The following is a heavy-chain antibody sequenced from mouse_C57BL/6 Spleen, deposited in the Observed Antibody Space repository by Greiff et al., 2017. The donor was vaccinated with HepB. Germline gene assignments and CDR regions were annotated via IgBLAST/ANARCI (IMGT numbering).Heavy chain of an antibody. CDR2: ISSGGSYT. J-gene: IGHJ2*01. CDR3: ARHDGSRYYFDY. CDR1: GFTFSSYG. V-gene: IGHV5-6*01. D-gene: IGHD1-1*01. Sequence: EVQGVESGGDLVKPGGSLKLSCAASGFTFSSYGMSWVRQTPDKRLEWVATISSGGSYTYYPDSVKGRFTISRDNAKNTLYLQMSSLKSEDTAMYYCARHDGSRYYFDYWGQGTTLTVSS.